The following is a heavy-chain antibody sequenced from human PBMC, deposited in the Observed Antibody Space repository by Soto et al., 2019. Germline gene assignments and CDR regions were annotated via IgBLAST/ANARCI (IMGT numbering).Heavy chain of an antibody. CDR2: IYWDEEK. J-gene: IGHJ4*02. D-gene: IGHD6-19*01. Sequence: QITLKESGPTLVKPTQTLTLTCTFSGFSLSSTRLAVGWIRQPPGKALEWLALIYWDEEKRYSPFLKSRLTITKDTSKNQVVLTMFNMDPVDTARYYCAHIVVAGLGYYFDYWGQGTLVTVSS. CDR1: GFSLSSTRLA. V-gene: IGHV2-5*02. CDR3: AHIVVAGLGYYFDY.